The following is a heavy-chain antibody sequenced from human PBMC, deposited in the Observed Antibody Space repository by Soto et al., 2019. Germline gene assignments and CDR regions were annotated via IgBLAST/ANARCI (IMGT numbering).Heavy chain of an antibody. CDR2: ITGSGDKT. Sequence: GGSLRLSCAASGFRLKNYAMTWVRQAPGKGLEWVSGITGSGDKTYYADSVKGRFIISRDNSENTLYLQMNSLRAEDTALYYCARDCSSSSCSVWRYWGQGTLVTVSS. D-gene: IGHD2-2*01. V-gene: IGHV3-23*01. CDR3: ARDCSSSSCSVWRY. J-gene: IGHJ4*02. CDR1: GFRLKNYA.